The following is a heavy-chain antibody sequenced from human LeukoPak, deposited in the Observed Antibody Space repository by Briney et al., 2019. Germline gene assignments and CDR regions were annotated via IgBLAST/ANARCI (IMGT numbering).Heavy chain of an antibody. CDR2: IYSGGST. V-gene: IGHV3-53*01. CDR3: ARDLVSRDGYNYYYYYGMDV. Sequence: GGSLRLSCAASGFTVSSNYMSWVRQAPGKGLEWVSVIYSGGSTYYADSVKGRFTISRDNSKNTPYLQMNSLRAEDTAVYYCARDLVSRDGYNYYYYYGMDVWGQGTTVTVS. D-gene: IGHD5-24*01. CDR1: GFTVSSNY. J-gene: IGHJ6*02.